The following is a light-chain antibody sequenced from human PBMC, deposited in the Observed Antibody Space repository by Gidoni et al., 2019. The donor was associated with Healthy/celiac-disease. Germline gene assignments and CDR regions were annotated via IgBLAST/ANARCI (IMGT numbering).Light chain of an antibody. V-gene: IGKV3-11*01. CDR3: QQRSNWPRT. Sequence: EIMLTQSPATLSLSPGERATLSCRASQSVSSYLAWYQQKPGQAPKLLIYDASNRATGIPARFSGSGSGTDFTLTISSLEPEDFAAYYCQQRSNWPRTFGQGTKVEIK. CDR2: DAS. J-gene: IGKJ1*01. CDR1: QSVSSY.